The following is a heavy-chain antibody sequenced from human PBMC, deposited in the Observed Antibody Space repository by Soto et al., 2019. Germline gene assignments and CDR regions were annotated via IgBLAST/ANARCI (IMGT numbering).Heavy chain of an antibody. CDR3: AGVASGSIRDYFDY. D-gene: IGHD3-10*01. Sequence: QVHLVQSGAEVRKPGSSVRVSCKASGDTFTKYAISWLRQAPGQGLEWMGGIVPVFGRVTYAQRFQDRVSIIADKSTATFYHELTRLTADDTAVYYCAGVASGSIRDYFDYWGQGTLVTVSS. CDR1: GDTFTKYA. V-gene: IGHV1-69*06. J-gene: IGHJ4*02. CDR2: IVPVFGRV.